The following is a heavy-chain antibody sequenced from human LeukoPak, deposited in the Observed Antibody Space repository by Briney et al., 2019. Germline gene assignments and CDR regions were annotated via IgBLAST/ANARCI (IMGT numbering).Heavy chain of an antibody. J-gene: IGHJ5*02. Sequence: ASVKVSCKASGYTFTGYYMHWVRQAPGQGLEWMGWINPSSGGTNYAQKFQGRVTMTRDTSISTAYMELSRLRSDDTAVYYCARELSGDYYDSSGYYSSWFDPWGQGTLVTVSS. CDR1: GYTFTGYY. CDR2: INPSSGGT. D-gene: IGHD3-22*01. CDR3: ARELSGDYYDSSGYYSSWFDP. V-gene: IGHV1-2*02.